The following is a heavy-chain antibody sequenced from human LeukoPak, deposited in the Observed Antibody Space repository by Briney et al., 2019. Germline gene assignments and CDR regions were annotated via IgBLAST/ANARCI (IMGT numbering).Heavy chain of an antibody. J-gene: IGHJ6*02. V-gene: IGHV3-21*01. CDR2: ISSSSSYI. CDR3: ARTDIVATTPLYYYGMDV. CDR1: GFTFSSYS. Sequence: PGGSLRLSCAASGFTFSSYSMNWVRQAPGKGLEWVSSISSSSSYIYYADSVKGRFTISRGNAKNSLYLQMNSLRAEDTAVYYCARTDIVATTPLYYYGMDVWGQGTTVTVSS. D-gene: IGHD5-12*01.